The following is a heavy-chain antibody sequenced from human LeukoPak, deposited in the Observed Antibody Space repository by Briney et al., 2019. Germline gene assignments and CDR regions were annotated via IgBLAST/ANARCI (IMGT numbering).Heavy chain of an antibody. V-gene: IGHV4-30-4*01. J-gene: IGHJ6*02. CDR1: GGSISSGDYY. CDR3: ARDTRYCSSTSCMGGMDV. D-gene: IGHD2-2*01. CDR2: IYYSGST. Sequence: SETLSLTCTVSGGSISSGDYYWSWIRQPPGKGLEWIGYIYYSGSTYYNPSLKSRVTISVDTSKNQFSLKLSSVTAADTAVYYCARDTRYCSSTSCMGGMDVWGQGTTVTVSS.